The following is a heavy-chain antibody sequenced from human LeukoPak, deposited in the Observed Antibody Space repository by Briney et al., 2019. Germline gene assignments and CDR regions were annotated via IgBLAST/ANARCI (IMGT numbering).Heavy chain of an antibody. V-gene: IGHV3-53*01. CDR1: GFTVSSNY. D-gene: IGHD3-9*01. Sequence: GGSLRLSCAASGFTVSSNYMSWVRQAPGKGLEWVSVICSGGSTYYADSVKGRFTISRDNSKNTLYFQMNSLRAEDTAVYYCAREDILTGFDYWGQGTLVTVSS. J-gene: IGHJ4*02. CDR3: AREDILTGFDY. CDR2: ICSGGST.